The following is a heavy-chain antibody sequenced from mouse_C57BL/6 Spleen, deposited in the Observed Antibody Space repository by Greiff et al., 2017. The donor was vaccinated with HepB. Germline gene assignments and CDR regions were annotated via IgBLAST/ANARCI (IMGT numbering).Heavy chain of an antibody. V-gene: IGHV1-20*01. CDR3: ARSGYDYGSNWYFDV. CDR1: GYSFTGYF. CDR2: INPYNGDT. D-gene: IGHD2-4*01. J-gene: IGHJ1*03. Sequence: VQLQQSGPELVKPGDSVKISCKASGYSFTGYFMNWVMQSHGKSLEWIGRINPYNGDTFYNQKFKGKATLTVDKSSSTAHMELRSLTSEDSAVYYCARSGYDYGSNWYFDVWGTGTTVTVSS.